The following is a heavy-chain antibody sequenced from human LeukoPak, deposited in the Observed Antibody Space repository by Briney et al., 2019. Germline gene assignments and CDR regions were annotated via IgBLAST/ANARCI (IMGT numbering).Heavy chain of an antibody. CDR1: GYTFTGYY. J-gene: IGHJ6*03. D-gene: IGHD3-10*01. CDR2: INPNSGGT. V-gene: IGHV1-2*02. CDR3: ARDHGGVLWFGELDYYMDV. Sequence: ASVKVSCKASGYTFTGYYMHWVRQAPGQGLEWMGWINPNSGGTNYAQKFQGRVTMTRDTSISTAYMELSRLRSDDTAVYYCARDHGGVLWFGELDYYMDVWGKGTTVTVSS.